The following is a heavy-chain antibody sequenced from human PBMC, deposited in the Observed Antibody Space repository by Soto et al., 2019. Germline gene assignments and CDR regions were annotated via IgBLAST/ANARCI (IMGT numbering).Heavy chain of an antibody. J-gene: IGHJ4*02. Sequence: GASVKVSCKASGYTYTSYGICWVRQAPGQGLEWMGWISAYNGNTNYAQKLQGRVTMTTDTSTSTAYMELRSLRSDDTAVYYCARSPLVVVVAAIDYWGQGTLVTVSS. CDR1: GYTYTSYG. CDR3: ARSPLVVVVAAIDY. CDR2: ISAYNGNT. D-gene: IGHD2-15*01. V-gene: IGHV1-18*01.